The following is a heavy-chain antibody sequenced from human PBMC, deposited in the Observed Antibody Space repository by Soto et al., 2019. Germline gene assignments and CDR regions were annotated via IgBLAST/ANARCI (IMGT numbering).Heavy chain of an antibody. D-gene: IGHD5-12*01. CDR2: IYYSGST. Sequence: SETLSLTCTVSGGSISSYYWSWIRQPPGKGLEWIGYIYYSGSTNYNPSLKSRVTISVDTSKNQFSLKLSSVTAADTAVYYCARDGYNYYFDPWGQGTLVTVSS. V-gene: IGHV4-59*01. J-gene: IGHJ4*02. CDR3: ARDGYNYYFDP. CDR1: GGSISSYY.